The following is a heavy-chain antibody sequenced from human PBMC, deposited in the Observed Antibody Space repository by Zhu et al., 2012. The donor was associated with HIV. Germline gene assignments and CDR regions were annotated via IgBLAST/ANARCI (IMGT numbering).Heavy chain of an antibody. J-gene: IGHJ4*02. CDR3: ARRYYSDNSGFFGY. Sequence: QVQLQESGPGLVKPSETLSLTCTVSGGSVSSSYYQWGWIRQSPGKGLEWIGTISYSGNTYYNPSLKSRVTISVDTSKNQFSLKLTSVTAADTAVYYCARRYYSDNSGFFGYWGQGPWSPSPQ. CDR1: GGSVSSSYYQ. CDR2: ISYSGNT. D-gene: IGHD3-22*01. V-gene: IGHV4-39*01.